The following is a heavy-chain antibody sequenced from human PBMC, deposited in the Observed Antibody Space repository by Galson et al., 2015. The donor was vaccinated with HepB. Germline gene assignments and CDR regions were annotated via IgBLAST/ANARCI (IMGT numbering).Heavy chain of an antibody. V-gene: IGHV6-1*01. CDR3: ARGQWTYYFDY. CDR1: GDSVSSNSGA. CDR2: TYYRSKWYN. J-gene: IGHJ4*02. Sequence: CAISGDSVSSNSGAWNWIRQSPSRGLEWLGRTYYRSKWYNEYAESVKSRITINPDTSRNQFSLHLNSVTPEDTAVYYCARGQWTYYFDYWGQGTLVTVS. D-gene: IGHD6-19*01.